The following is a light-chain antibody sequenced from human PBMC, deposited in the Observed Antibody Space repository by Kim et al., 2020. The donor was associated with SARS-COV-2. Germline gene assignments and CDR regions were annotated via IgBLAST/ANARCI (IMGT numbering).Light chain of an antibody. CDR3: QQYNSYSLF. CDR2: KAS. J-gene: IGKJ4*01. Sequence: DIQMTQSPSTLSASVGDRVTITCRASQSISSWLAWYQQKPGKAPNLLIYKASSLQIGVPSRFSGSGSGTEFTLTISSLQPDDFATYYCQQYNSYSLFFGGGTKVDIK. CDR1: QSISSW. V-gene: IGKV1-5*03.